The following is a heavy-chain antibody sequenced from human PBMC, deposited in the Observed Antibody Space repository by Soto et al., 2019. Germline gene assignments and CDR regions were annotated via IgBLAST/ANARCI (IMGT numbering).Heavy chain of an antibody. V-gene: IGHV3-49*03. CDR1: GVTFGDYA. CDR2: IRSKAYGGTT. J-gene: IGHJ6*03. CDR3: FWSGYLPDYYCYYMDV. D-gene: IGHD3-3*01. Sequence: GGSLRLSCTASGVTFGDYAMSWFRQAPGKGLEWVGFIRSKAYGGTTEYAASVKGRFTISRDDSKSIAYLQMNSLKTEGTAVYDDFWSGYLPDYYCYYMDVWGKGTTVTVS.